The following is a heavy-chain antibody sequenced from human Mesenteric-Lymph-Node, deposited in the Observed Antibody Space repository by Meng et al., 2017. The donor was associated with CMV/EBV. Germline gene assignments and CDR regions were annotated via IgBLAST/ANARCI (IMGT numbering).Heavy chain of an antibody. Sequence: ASVKVSCKASGGTFSSYAISWVRQAPGQGLEWMGWINPNSGGTNYAQKFQGRVTMTRDTSISTAYMELSRLRSDDTAVYYCARELSIAVAGDYYYYGMDVWGQGTTVTVSS. CDR1: GGTFSSYA. J-gene: IGHJ6*02. V-gene: IGHV1-2*02. CDR3: ARELSIAVAGDYYYYGMDV. CDR2: INPNSGGT. D-gene: IGHD6-19*01.